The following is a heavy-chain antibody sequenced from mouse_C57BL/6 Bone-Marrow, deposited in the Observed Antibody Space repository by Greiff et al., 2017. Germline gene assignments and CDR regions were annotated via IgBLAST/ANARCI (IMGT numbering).Heavy chain of an antibody. CDR2: IYPRSGNT. CDR1: GYTFTSYG. D-gene: IGHD1-1*02. CDR3: VWSAWFAY. Sequence: QVQLQQSGAELARPGASVKLSCTASGYTFTSYGISWVQQRTGKGLEWIGEIYPRSGNTYYHEKFKGKATLAADKSSSTVYMELRSLTSEDAAVYFCVWSAWFAYWGQGTLVTVSA. J-gene: IGHJ3*01. V-gene: IGHV1-81*01.